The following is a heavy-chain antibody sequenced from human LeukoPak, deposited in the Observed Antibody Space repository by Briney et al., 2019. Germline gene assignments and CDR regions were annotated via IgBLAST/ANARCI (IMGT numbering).Heavy chain of an antibody. J-gene: IGHJ4*02. CDR2: INPSGGST. Sequence: ASVKVSCKASGYTFTSYYMHWVRQAPGQGLEWMGIINPSGGSTSYAQKFQGRVTMTRDTSTSTVYMELSSLRSEDTAVYYCARGNYDILTGYYNFDYWGQGTLVTVSS. CDR3: ARGNYDILTGYYNFDY. D-gene: IGHD3-9*01. V-gene: IGHV1-46*01. CDR1: GYTFTSYY.